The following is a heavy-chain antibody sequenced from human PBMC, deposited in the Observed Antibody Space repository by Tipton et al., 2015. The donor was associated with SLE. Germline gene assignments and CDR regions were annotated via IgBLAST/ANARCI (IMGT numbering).Heavy chain of an antibody. CDR1: GGSISRGNYH. Sequence: TLSLTCTVSGGSISRGNYHWSWIRQPAGKGLEWIGRVYIVGSTYYNPSLKSRVTISLDTSKNQFSLNLSSVTAADTAVYYCARGRYYMDVWGKGTTVTVSS. V-gene: IGHV4-61*02. CDR2: VYIVGST. J-gene: IGHJ6*03. CDR3: ARGRYYMDV.